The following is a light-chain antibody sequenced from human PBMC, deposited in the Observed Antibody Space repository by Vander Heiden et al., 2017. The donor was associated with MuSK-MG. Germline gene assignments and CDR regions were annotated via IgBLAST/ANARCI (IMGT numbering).Light chain of an antibody. Sequence: DIQMTQSPSSLSASVGDRVTITCQAIQDISNYLNWYQQKPGKAPKLLIYDASNLETGVPARFSGSGSGTDFTFTISSLQPEDVATYYCQQDDNLLLTFGGGTKVEIK. CDR1: QDISNY. V-gene: IGKV1-33*01. J-gene: IGKJ4*01. CDR2: DAS. CDR3: QQDDNLLLT.